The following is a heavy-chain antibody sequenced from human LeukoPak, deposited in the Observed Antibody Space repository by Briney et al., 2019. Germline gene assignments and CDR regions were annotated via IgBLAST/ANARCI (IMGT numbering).Heavy chain of an antibody. D-gene: IGHD6-19*01. CDR1: GFTFSSYW. CDR2: IKEDGSEK. Sequence: GGSLRLSCAASGFTFSSYWMSWVRQAPGKGLEWVANIKEDGSEKYYVDSVKGRFTISRDNAKNSLYLQMNSLRAEDTAVYYCASLRGRSIAVAGTDYWGQGTLVTVSS. V-gene: IGHV3-7*02. J-gene: IGHJ4*02. CDR3: ASLRGRSIAVAGTDY.